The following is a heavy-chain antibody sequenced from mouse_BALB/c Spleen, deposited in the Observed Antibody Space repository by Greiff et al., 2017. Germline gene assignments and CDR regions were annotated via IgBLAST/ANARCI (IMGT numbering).Heavy chain of an antibody. Sequence: VQLKESGPELVKPGASVKISCKASGYTFTDYNMHWVKQSHGKSLEWIGYIYPYNGGTGYNQKFKSKATLTVDNSSSTAYMELRSLTSEDSAVYYCARGHGSSPWYFDYWGQGTTLTVSS. J-gene: IGHJ2*01. CDR1: GYTFTDYN. CDR2: IYPYNGGT. D-gene: IGHD1-1*01. CDR3: ARGHGSSPWYFDY. V-gene: IGHV1S29*02.